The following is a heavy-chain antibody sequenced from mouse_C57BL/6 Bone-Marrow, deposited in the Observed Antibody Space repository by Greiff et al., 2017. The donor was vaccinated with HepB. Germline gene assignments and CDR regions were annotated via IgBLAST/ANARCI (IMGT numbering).Heavy chain of an antibody. D-gene: IGHD1-1*01. J-gene: IGHJ2*01. CDR3: TRGTTVFDY. V-gene: IGHV1-42*01. Sequence: EVKLQQSGPELVKPGASVKISCKASGYSFTGYYMHWVKQSPENSLEWIGEITPGTGNTNYNQKFKDKATLTVDKSSSSAYMQLKSLTSEESAVYYCTRGTTVFDYWGQGTTLTVSS. CDR2: ITPGTGNT. CDR1: GYSFTGYY.